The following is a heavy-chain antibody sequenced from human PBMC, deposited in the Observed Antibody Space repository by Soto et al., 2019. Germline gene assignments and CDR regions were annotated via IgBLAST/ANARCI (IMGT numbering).Heavy chain of an antibody. Sequence: EVQLVESGGGLVQPGGSLKLSCAASGFTFSGSAMHWVRQASGKGLEWVGRIRSKANSYATAYAASVKGRFTISRDDSKNTAYLQMNSLNTEDTAVYYCTRRIAAAGIGLDYWGQGTLVTVSS. CDR2: IRSKANSYAT. CDR3: TRRIAAAGIGLDY. J-gene: IGHJ4*02. V-gene: IGHV3-73*02. D-gene: IGHD6-13*01. CDR1: GFTFSGSA.